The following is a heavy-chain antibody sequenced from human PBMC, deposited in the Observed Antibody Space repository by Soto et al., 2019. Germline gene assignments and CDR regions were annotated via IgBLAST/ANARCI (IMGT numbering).Heavy chain of an antibody. Sequence: PVGSLRLSCAASGFTFSRDGMSWVRQAPGKGLEWVSLITDNGGSTYYADSVKGRFTISRDNTKNTLFLQMNSLRAEDTAVYYCAQERATTTAFHYWAQGPLVTVSS. CDR2: ITDNGGST. CDR1: GFTFSRDG. D-gene: IGHD4-17*01. J-gene: IGHJ4*02. CDR3: AQERATTTAFHY. V-gene: IGHV3-23*01.